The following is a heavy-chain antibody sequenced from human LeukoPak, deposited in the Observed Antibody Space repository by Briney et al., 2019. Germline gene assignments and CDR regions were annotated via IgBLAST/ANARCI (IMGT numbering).Heavy chain of an antibody. V-gene: IGHV4-30-4*08. CDR3: VRDRNYGSGKAWFDP. D-gene: IGHD3-10*01. CDR1: GGSISSGDYY. Sequence: PSQTLSLTCTVSGGSISSGDYYWSWIRQSPGKGLEWIGYIYYSGSTHYNPSLKSRITISVDTSKNQFSLKLSSVTAADTAVYYCVRDRNYGSGKAWFDPWGQGTLVTVSS. J-gene: IGHJ5*02. CDR2: IYYSGST.